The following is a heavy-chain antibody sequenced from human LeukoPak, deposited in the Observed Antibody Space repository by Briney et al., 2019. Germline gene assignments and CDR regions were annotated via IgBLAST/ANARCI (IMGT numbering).Heavy chain of an antibody. J-gene: IGHJ4*02. D-gene: IGHD6-19*01. V-gene: IGHV4-59*08. CDR1: GGSISSYY. CDR2: IYYSGST. CDR3: ARYSSGWQYFDY. Sequence: SETLSLTCTVSGGSISSYYWSWIRQPPGKGLEWIGYIYYSGSTNYKPSLKSRVTISVDTSKNQFSLKLSSVTAADTAVYYCARYSSGWQYFDYWGQGTLVTVSS.